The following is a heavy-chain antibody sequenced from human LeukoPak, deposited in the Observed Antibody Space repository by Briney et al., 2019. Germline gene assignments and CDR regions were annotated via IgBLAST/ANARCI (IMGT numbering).Heavy chain of an antibody. CDR3: ARGTVTMDY. CDR2: IYYSGST. CDR1: GGSISSYY. D-gene: IGHD4-17*01. Sequence: SETLSLTCTVSGGSISSYYWSWIRQPPGKGLEWIGYIYYSGSTKYNPALRSRVTISIDSSKNQFSLNLSSVTAADTAVYYCARGTVTMDYWGRGTLVTVSS. V-gene: IGHV4-59*13. J-gene: IGHJ4*02.